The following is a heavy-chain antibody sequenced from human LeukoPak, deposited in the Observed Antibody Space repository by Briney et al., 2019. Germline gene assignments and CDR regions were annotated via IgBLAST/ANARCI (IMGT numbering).Heavy chain of an antibody. CDR3: ARDRDSSGYYHRGYFDY. J-gene: IGHJ4*02. V-gene: IGHV4-39*07. CDR1: GGSISSSSYY. Sequence: SETLSLTCTVSGGSISSSSYYWGWIRQPPGKGLEWIGSIYYSGSTYYNPSLKSRVTISVDTSKNQFSLKLSSVTAADTAVYYCARDRDSSGYYHRGYFDYWGQRTLVTVSS. D-gene: IGHD3-22*01. CDR2: IYYSGST.